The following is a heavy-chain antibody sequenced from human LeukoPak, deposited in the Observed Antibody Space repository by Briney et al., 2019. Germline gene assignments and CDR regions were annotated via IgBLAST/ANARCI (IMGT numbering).Heavy chain of an antibody. Sequence: GRSLRLSCAASGFTFSDYYMSWIRQAPGKGLEWVSYISSSGSTIYYADSVKGRFTISRDNAKNSLYLQMNSLRAEDTAVYYCARDSPPYYDILTGYPPTTPRYGMGVWGQGTTVTVSS. CDR1: GFTFSDYY. V-gene: IGHV3-11*01. D-gene: IGHD3-9*01. J-gene: IGHJ6*02. CDR3: ARDSPPYYDILTGYPPTTPRYGMGV. CDR2: ISSSGSTI.